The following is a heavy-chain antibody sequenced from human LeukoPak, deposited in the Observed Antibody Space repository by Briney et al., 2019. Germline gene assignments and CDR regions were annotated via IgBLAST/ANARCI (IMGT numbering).Heavy chain of an antibody. CDR1: GFTFSSYA. CDR3: VKKGFNFDWLLSPLDY. V-gene: IGHV3-23*01. D-gene: IGHD3-9*01. J-gene: IGHJ4*02. CDR2: ISGSGGST. Sequence: GGSLRLSCAASGFTFSSYAMSWVRQAPGKGLEWVSAISGSGGSTYYADSVKGRFTISRDNSKNTLYLQMNSLRAEDTAVYYCVKKGFNFDWLLSPLDYWGQGTLVTVSS.